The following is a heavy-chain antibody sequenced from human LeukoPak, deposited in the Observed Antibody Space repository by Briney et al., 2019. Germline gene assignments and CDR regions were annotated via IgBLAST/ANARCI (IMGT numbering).Heavy chain of an antibody. CDR2: IYYSGTT. CDR3: ARGHSGSYYH. D-gene: IGHD1-26*01. V-gene: IGHV4-59*01. CDR1: GGSINNYY. Sequence: SETLSLTCTVSGGSINNYYWSWIRQPPGKGLEWIGYIYYSGTTNYSPSLKSRVTISVDTSKNQFSLNLSSVTAADTAVYYCARGHSGSYYHWGQGTLVTVSS. J-gene: IGHJ4*02.